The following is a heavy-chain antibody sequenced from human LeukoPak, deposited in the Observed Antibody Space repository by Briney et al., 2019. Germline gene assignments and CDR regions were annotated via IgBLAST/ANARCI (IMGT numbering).Heavy chain of an antibody. CDR2: IYYSGNT. V-gene: IGHV4-30-4*01. CDR1: GGSINSGDYY. Sequence: PSETLSLTCTVSGGSINSGDYYWSWIRQPPGKGLEWIGYIYYSGNTYYNPSLKSRVTISLDTSKNQFSLKLSSVTAADTAVYYCARGLSPHGFDPWGQGTLVTVSS. CDR3: ARGLSPHGFDP. J-gene: IGHJ5*02.